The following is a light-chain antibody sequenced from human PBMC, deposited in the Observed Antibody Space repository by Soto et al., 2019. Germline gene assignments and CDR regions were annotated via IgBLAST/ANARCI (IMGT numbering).Light chain of an antibody. J-gene: IGLJ1*01. CDR3: SSYAGSNNYV. CDR2: EVT. V-gene: IGLV2-8*01. Sequence: QSALTQPPSASGSPGHSVTISCTGTGSDVGSSKYVSWFQQHPGKAPKLMIYEVTKRPSGVPDRFSGSKSGNTASLTVSGLQAEDEADYYCSSYAGSNNYVFGTGTKLTVL. CDR1: GSDVGSSKY.